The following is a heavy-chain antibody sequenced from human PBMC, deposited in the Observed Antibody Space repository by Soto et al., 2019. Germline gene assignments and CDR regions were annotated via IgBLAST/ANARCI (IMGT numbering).Heavy chain of an antibody. D-gene: IGHD6-13*01. CDR3: ARAQQLLYFDY. Sequence: PGGSLRLSCAASGFIFSSYGMYWVRQAPGKGLEWVAIIWYDGSNKYYEDSVKGRFTISRDNSKNTVYPQMNSLRAEDTAVYYCARAQQLLYFDYWGQGTLVTVSS. J-gene: IGHJ4*02. V-gene: IGHV3-33*07. CDR1: GFIFSSYG. CDR2: IWYDGSNK.